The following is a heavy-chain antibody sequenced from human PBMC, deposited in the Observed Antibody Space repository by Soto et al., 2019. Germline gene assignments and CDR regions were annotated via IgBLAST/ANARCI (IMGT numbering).Heavy chain of an antibody. CDR1: GGTFSSYA. CDR2: IIPIFGTA. V-gene: IGHV1-69*13. D-gene: IGHD5-18*01. Sequence: SVKLSCKASGGTFSSYAISWVRQAPGQGLEWMGGIIPIFGTANYAQKFQGRVTITADESTSTAYMELSSLRSEDTAVYYCARDWSGYSYGSRAPYYYYGMDVWGQGTTVTVSS. J-gene: IGHJ6*02. CDR3: ARDWSGYSYGSRAPYYYYGMDV.